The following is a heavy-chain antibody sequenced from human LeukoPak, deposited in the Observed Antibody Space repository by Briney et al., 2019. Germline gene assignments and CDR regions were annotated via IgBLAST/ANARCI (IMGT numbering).Heavy chain of an antibody. V-gene: IGHV3-53*01. J-gene: IGHJ3*02. Sequence: GGSLRLSCAASGFIVSSNYMNWVRQAPGKGLEWVSVIYSSGSTYYADSVKGRFTISRDNSKNTLYLQMNSLRAEDTAVYYCARELWSSGWSRGTFDIWGQGTMVTVSS. CDR1: GFIVSSNY. D-gene: IGHD6-19*01. CDR2: IYSSGST. CDR3: ARELWSSGWSRGTFDI.